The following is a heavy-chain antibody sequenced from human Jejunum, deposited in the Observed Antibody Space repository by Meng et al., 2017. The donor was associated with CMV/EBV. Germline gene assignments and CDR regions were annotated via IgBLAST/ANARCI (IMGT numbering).Heavy chain of an antibody. D-gene: IGHD3-10*01. CDR1: R. Sequence: RRSWVHQAPGRGLVWVSYISSGSSVKPYANTGMSRFAVSRNNDKNLLYLQMNSLRAEDTAVYYYTHYFGSGNQPTGGFHFWGQGTVVTVSS. V-gene: IGHV3-48*04. CDR3: THYFGSGNQPTGGFHF. CDR2: ISSGSSVK. J-gene: IGHJ4*03.